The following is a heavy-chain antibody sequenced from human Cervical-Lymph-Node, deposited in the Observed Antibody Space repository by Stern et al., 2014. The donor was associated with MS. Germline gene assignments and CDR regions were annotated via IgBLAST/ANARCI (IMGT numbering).Heavy chain of an antibody. CDR2: IIPIGDTP. J-gene: IGHJ4*02. D-gene: IGHD4-17*01. CDR3: AKAAVTTASFDS. V-gene: IGHV1-69*01. CDR1: GGTFTSYA. Sequence: VQLVQSGAEVKKPGSSVKVSCKASGGTFTSYAFNWVRQAPGQGLEWMGGIIPIGDTPNAAQNFQGRPTITADESTSTAYMELSSLEAEDTADYCCAKAAVTTASFDSWGQGTLVTVSS.